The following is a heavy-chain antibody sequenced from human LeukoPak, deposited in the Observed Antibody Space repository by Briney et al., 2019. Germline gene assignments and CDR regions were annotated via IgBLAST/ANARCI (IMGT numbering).Heavy chain of an antibody. V-gene: IGHV1-69*06. D-gene: IGHD1-1*01. CDR2: IIPIFGTA. Sequence: SVKVSCKASGYTFTSYDISWVRQAPGQGLEWMGGIIPIFGTANYAQKFQGRVTITADKSTSTAYMELSSLRSEDTAVYYCARDPRSYNWNDVWTYYYMDVWGKGTTVTVSS. CDR3: ARDPRSYNWNDVWTYYYMDV. CDR1: GYTFTSYD. J-gene: IGHJ6*03.